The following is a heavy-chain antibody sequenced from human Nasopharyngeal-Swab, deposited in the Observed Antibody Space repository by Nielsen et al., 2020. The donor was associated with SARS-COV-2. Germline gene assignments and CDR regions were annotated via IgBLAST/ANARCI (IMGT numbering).Heavy chain of an antibody. J-gene: IGHJ4*02. D-gene: IGHD2-15*01. Sequence: GESLKISCAASGFTFSSYAMSWVRRAPGKGLEWVSAISGSGGSTYYADSVKGRFTISRDNSKNTLYLQMNSLRAEDTAVYYCAKICGGSGGSCSLDYWGQGTLVTVSS. V-gene: IGHV3-23*01. CDR1: GFTFSSYA. CDR3: AKICGGSGGSCSLDY. CDR2: ISGSGGST.